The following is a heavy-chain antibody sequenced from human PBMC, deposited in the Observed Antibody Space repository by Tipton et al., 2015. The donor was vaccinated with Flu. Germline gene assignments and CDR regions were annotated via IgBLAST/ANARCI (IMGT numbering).Heavy chain of an antibody. D-gene: IGHD4-11*01. CDR2: VHRSGSA. V-gene: IGHV4-38-2*01. Sequence: LRLSCSVSGDSIGSEYYWGWIRKPPGQGLEWIGNVHRSGSAYYNPSLQSRVTMSVDTSKNQFSLKLSSVTATDTAVYHCARRDFSNYVSEPKSWFNPWGQGTLVTVSS. CDR3: ARRDFSNYVSEPKSWFNP. J-gene: IGHJ5*02. CDR1: GDSIGSEYY.